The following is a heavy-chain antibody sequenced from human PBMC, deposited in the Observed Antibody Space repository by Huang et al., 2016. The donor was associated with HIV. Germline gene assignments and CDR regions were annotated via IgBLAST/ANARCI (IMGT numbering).Heavy chain of an antibody. Sequence: QVHLQQWGAGLLKSAETLSLTCAVYGGSLSGYYWSWLRQTPGKGLGWIGEINHLGSPNYNPSRKSRVSISMDGSKKQFSLKLRSISDADTAVYFCARDATKNPRGWFDPWGQGTLVTVSS. CDR1: GGSLSGYY. CDR3: ARDATKNPRGWFDP. V-gene: IGHV4-34*02. J-gene: IGHJ5*02. D-gene: IGHD3-10*01. CDR2: INHLGSP.